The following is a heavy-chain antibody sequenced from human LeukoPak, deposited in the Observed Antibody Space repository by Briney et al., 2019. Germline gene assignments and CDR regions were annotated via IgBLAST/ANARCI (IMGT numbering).Heavy chain of an antibody. V-gene: IGHV4-59*01. Sequence: SETLSLTCTVSGGSISSYYWSWIRQPPGKGLEWIGYIYYSGSTNYNPSLKSRVTISVDTSKNQFSLKLSSVTAADTAVYYCARTLGECSSTSCYGGGAFDIWGQGTMVTVSS. CDR2: IYYSGST. CDR3: ARTLGECSSTSCYGGGAFDI. D-gene: IGHD2-2*01. J-gene: IGHJ3*02. CDR1: GGSISSYY.